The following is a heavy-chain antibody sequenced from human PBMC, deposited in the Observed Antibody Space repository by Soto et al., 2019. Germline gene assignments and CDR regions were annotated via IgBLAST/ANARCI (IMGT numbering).Heavy chain of an antibody. V-gene: IGHV3-11*06. CDR1: GFTFSDYY. J-gene: IGHJ4*02. CDR2: ISSSSSYT. CDR3: ARVRYCTNGVCYFFDY. Sequence: GGSLRLSCAASGFTFSDYYMSWIRQAPGKGLEWVSYISSSSSYTNYADSVKGRFTISRDNAKNSLYLQMNSLRAEDTAVYYCARVRYCTNGVCYFFDYWGQGTLVTVS. D-gene: IGHD2-8*01.